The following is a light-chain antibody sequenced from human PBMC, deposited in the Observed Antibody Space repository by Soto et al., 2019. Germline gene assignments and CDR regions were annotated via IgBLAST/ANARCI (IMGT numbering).Light chain of an antibody. V-gene: IGLV2-14*01. CDR2: EVS. CDR3: SSYTSSSGYV. CDR1: SSDVGGYNY. J-gene: IGLJ1*01. Sequence: QSALTQPASVSGSPGQSITISCTGTSSDVGGYNYVSWYQQHPGKAPKLMIYEVSNRPSGVSNRFSGSKSGNTASLTISGLQAEDEADYYCSSYTSSSGYVFGTGTKLTV.